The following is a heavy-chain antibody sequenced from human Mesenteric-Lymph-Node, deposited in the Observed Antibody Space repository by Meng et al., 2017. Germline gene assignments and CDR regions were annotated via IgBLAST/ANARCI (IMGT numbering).Heavy chain of an antibody. CDR2: IYHSGST. V-gene: IGHV4-4*02. CDR1: GGSISSSNW. Sequence: QVRLQESGPGLVKPSGTLSLTCAVSGGSISSSNWWSWVRQPPGKGLEWIGEIYHSGSTNSNPSLKSRVTISVDKPRNQFSLRLSSVTAADTAVYYCAREGTGDYPSKYYFDYWGQGTLVTVSS. J-gene: IGHJ4*02. D-gene: IGHD4-17*01. CDR3: AREGTGDYPSKYYFDY.